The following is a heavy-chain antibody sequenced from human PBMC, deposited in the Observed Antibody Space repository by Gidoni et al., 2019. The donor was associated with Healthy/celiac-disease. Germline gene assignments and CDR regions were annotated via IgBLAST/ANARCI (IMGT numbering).Heavy chain of an antibody. J-gene: IGHJ4*02. Sequence: GKGLEWVSAISGSGGSTYYADSVKGRFNISRDNSKNTLYLQMNSLRAEDTAVYYCAKGATYYDILTGYYRIFDYWGQGTLVTVSS. CDR2: ISGSGGST. D-gene: IGHD3-9*01. CDR3: AKGATYYDILTGYYRIFDY. V-gene: IGHV3-23*01.